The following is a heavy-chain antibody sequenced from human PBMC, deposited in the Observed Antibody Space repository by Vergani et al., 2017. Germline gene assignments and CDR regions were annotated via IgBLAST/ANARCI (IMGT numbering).Heavy chain of an antibody. J-gene: IGHJ5*02. V-gene: IGHV4-30-4*01. Sequence: QVQLQESGPGLVKPSQTLSLTCTVSGGSISSGDYYWSWIRQPPGKGLEWIGYIYYSGSTYYNPSLKSRVTISVDTSKNQYSLKLSSVTAADTAVYYCARVIENYDILTGPSNKPLFDPWGQGTLVTVSS. CDR2: IYYSGST. CDR1: GGSISSGDYY. D-gene: IGHD3-9*01. CDR3: ARVIENYDILTGPSNKPLFDP.